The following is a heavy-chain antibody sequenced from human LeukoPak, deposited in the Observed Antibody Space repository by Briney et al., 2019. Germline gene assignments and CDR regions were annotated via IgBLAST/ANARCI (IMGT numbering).Heavy chain of an antibody. V-gene: IGHV4-31*03. CDR1: GGSISSGGSY. D-gene: IGHD5-18*01. CDR2: IYYSGST. Sequence: PQTLSLTCTVSGGSISSGGSYWRWIRQHPGKGLEWIGYIYYSGSTYYNPSLKSRVTISVDTSKNQFSLKLSSVTAADTAVYYSARRAVDTAMVNDAFDIWGQGTVVSVAS. CDR3: ARRAVDTAMVNDAFDI. J-gene: IGHJ3*02.